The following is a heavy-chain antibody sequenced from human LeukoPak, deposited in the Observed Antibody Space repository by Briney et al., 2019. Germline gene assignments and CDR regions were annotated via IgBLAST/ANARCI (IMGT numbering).Heavy chain of an antibody. Sequence: GGSLRLSCAASGFTFSSYSMNWVRQAPGKGLEWVSSISSSSSYIYYADSVKGRFTISRDNAKNSLYLQMNSLRAEDTAVYYCAGLDTATADWVDYYYYMDVWGKGTTVTVSS. CDR1: GFTFSSYS. J-gene: IGHJ6*03. V-gene: IGHV3-21*01. CDR2: ISSSSSYI. D-gene: IGHD5-18*01. CDR3: AGLDTATADWVDYYYYMDV.